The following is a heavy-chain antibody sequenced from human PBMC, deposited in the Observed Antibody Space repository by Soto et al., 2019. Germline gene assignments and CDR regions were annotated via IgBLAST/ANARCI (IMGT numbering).Heavy chain of an antibody. CDR3: ARVLYCYDSSGFTGFDY. J-gene: IGHJ4*02. CDR2: IIPIFGTA. CDR1: GGTFSSYA. Sequence: QVQLVQSGAEVKKPGSSVKVSCKASGGTFSSYAISWVRQAPGQGLEWMGGIIPIFGTANYAQKFQGRVTITADESTSTAYMELSSLRSEDTAVYYCARVLYCYDSSGFTGFDYWGQGTLVTVSS. V-gene: IGHV1-69*01. D-gene: IGHD3-22*01.